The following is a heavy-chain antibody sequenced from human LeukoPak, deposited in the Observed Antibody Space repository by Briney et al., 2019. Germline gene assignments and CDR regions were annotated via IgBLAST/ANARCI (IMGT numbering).Heavy chain of an antibody. CDR3: ARDRRDGYNLVWWYFDL. V-gene: IGHV1-69*05. J-gene: IGHJ2*01. CDR1: GGTFSSYA. Sequence: SVKVSCKASGGTFSSYAISWVRQAPGQGLEWMGRIIPIFGTANYAQKFQGRVTITTDESTSTAYMELSSLRSEDTAVYYCARDRRDGYNLVWWYFDLWGRGTLVTVSS. D-gene: IGHD5-24*01. CDR2: IIPIFGTA.